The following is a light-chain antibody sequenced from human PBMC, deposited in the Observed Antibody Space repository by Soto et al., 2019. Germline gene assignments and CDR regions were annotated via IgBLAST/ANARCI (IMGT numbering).Light chain of an antibody. CDR1: QSVSSSH. Sequence: EIVLTQSPGTLSLSPGERATLSCRASQSVSSSHLAWYQQKPGQAPRLLIYGASNRATGIPDRFSGSGSGTDFTLTISRLDPEDFAVFYCQQYGSSPGTFGQGTKVDIK. V-gene: IGKV3-20*01. J-gene: IGKJ1*01. CDR3: QQYGSSPGT. CDR2: GAS.